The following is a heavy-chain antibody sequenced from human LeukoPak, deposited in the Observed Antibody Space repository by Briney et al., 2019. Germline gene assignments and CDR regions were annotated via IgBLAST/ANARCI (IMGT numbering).Heavy chain of an antibody. CDR2: IIPILGIA. Sequence: SVKVSCKASGGTFSSYAISWVRQAPGQGLEWMGRIIPILGIANYTQKFQGRVTITADKSTSTAYMELSSLRSEDTAVYYCARAAVYCGGDCYSENAFDIWGQGTMVTVSS. J-gene: IGHJ3*02. V-gene: IGHV1-69*04. CDR3: ARAAVYCGGDCYSENAFDI. D-gene: IGHD2-21*02. CDR1: GGTFSSYA.